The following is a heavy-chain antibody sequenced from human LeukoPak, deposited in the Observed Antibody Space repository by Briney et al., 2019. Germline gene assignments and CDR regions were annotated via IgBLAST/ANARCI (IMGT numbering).Heavy chain of an antibody. CDR2: IYSGGST. V-gene: IGHV3-53*05. CDR3: AKEEAAPADY. J-gene: IGHJ4*02. D-gene: IGHD6-13*01. CDR1: GFTGRSNY. Sequence: GALRLPCATSGFTGRSNYMSWVRQAPGEGLEWVSVIYSGGSTYYADSVKGRFTISRDNSKNTLYLQMNSLRAEDTAVYYCAKEEAAPADYWGQGTLVTVSS.